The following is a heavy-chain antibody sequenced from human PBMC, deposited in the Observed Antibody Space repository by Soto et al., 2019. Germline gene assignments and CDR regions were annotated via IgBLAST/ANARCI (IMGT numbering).Heavy chain of an antibody. CDR3: AREGISYFDC. D-gene: IGHD3-10*01. CDR2: IKQDGSEK. J-gene: IGHJ4*02. Sequence: EVQLVESGGGLVQPGGSLRLSCAASGFTSSSYWMSWVRQAPGKGLEWVANIKQDGSEKYYVDSVKGRFTISRDNAKNSLYLQMNSLRAEDTAVYYCAREGISYFDCWGQGTLVTVSS. CDR1: GFTSSSYW. V-gene: IGHV3-7*01.